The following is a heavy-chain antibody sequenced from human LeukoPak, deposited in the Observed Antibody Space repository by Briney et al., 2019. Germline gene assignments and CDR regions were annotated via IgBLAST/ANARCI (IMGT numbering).Heavy chain of an antibody. CDR3: ARDRGYGMDV. Sequence: GGSLRLSCAASGFTLSSYWVHWVRPAPGRGLGWVLRINTDGSSTSYADSVKGRFTISRDNDKNTLYLQMNSLRAEDTAVYYCARDRGYGMDVWGQGTTVTVSS. CDR2: INTDGSST. J-gene: IGHJ6*02. V-gene: IGHV3-74*01. D-gene: IGHD3-10*01. CDR1: GFTLSSYW.